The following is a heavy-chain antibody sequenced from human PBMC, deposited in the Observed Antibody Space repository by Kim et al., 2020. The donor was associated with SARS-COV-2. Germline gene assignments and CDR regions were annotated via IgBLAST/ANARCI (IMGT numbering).Heavy chain of an antibody. CDR1: GGSISSSTYY. V-gene: IGHV4-39*01. Sequence: SETLSLTCSVFGGSISSSTYYWGWIRQTPGKGLEWIGSINYGGSTYYNPSLKSRVTISADTSKNQFSLRLTSVTAADTAVYYCAINGLAGHNWFDPWGQGTLVTVSS. D-gene: IGHD6-19*01. CDR3: AINGLAGHNWFDP. J-gene: IGHJ5*02. CDR2: INYGGST.